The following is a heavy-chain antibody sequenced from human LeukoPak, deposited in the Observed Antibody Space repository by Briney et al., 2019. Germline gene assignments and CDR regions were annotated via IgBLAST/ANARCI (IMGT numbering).Heavy chain of an antibody. CDR2: IRSKANSYAT. Sequence: PGGSLRLSCAASGFTFSGSAMHWVRQASGKGLEWVGRIRSKANSYATAYAASVKGRFTISRDDSKNTAYLQMNSLKTEDTAVYYCYGSGSYSIDYWGQGTLVTVSS. V-gene: IGHV3-73*01. D-gene: IGHD3-10*01. CDR1: GFTFSGSA. CDR3: YGSGSYSIDY. J-gene: IGHJ4*02.